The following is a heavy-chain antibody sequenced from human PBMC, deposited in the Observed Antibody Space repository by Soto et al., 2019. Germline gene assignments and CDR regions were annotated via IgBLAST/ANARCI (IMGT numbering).Heavy chain of an antibody. D-gene: IGHD3-3*01. CDR3: ARDGSGHDFWDGPWYFDS. CDR2: VYYIGST. J-gene: IGHJ4*02. V-gene: IGHV4-59*01. CDR1: GGSISTSY. Sequence: QVQLQESGPGLVKPSETLSLTCTVSGGSISTSYWSWIRQPPGKGLEWLGYVYYIGSTQYNSSLKNRVTISVDTSQNQFSLKLESVSAADTALYYCARDGSGHDFWDGPWYFDSWGQGTLVTVSS.